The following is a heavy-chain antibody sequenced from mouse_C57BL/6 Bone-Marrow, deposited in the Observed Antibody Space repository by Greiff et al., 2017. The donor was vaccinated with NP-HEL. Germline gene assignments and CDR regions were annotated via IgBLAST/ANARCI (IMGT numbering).Heavy chain of an antibody. CDR1: GFTFSDYG. CDR3: ARGYGYDGFAY. CDR2: ISSGSSTI. Sequence: VQLQESGGGLVKPGGSLKLSCAASGFTFSDYGMHWVRQAPEKGLEWVAYISSGSSTIYYADTVKGRFTNSRDNAKNTLFLQMTSLRSEDTAMYYCARGYGYDGFAYWGQGTLVTVSA. J-gene: IGHJ3*01. V-gene: IGHV5-17*01. D-gene: IGHD2-2*01.